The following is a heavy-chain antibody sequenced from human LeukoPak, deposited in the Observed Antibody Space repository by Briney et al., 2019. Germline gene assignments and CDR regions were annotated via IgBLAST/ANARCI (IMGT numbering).Heavy chain of an antibody. V-gene: IGHV3-48*03. CDR3: ATPVSGSYYYYGMDV. CDR2: ISSSGSTI. J-gene: IGHJ6*04. D-gene: IGHD2-15*01. Sequence: PGGSLRLSCAASGFTFSSYEMNWVRQAPGKGLEWVSYISSSGSTIYYADSVKGRFTISRDNAKNSLYLQMNSLRAEDTAAYYCATPVSGSYYYYGMDVWGKGTTVTVSS. CDR1: GFTFSSYE.